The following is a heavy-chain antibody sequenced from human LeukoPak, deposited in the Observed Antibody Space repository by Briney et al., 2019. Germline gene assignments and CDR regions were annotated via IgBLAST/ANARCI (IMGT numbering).Heavy chain of an antibody. Sequence: PVGSLRLSCAASGFTFSNYFMHWVRQAPGKGLVWVSRINSDGSSTNYADSVKGRFTISRDNAKNTVYLQMNSLRVEDTAVYYCTGGGSIAVAGYWGQGTLVTVSS. J-gene: IGHJ4*02. CDR2: INSDGSST. V-gene: IGHV3-74*01. D-gene: IGHD6-19*01. CDR3: TGGGSIAVAGY. CDR1: GFTFSNYF.